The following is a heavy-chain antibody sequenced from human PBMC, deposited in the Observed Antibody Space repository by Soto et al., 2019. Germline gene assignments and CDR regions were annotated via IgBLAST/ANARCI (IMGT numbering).Heavy chain of an antibody. J-gene: IGHJ4*02. CDR3: AVDYYDSSGLDY. D-gene: IGHD3-22*01. V-gene: IGHV1-58*01. Sequence: GASVKVSCKASGFTFTSSAVQWVRQARGQRLEWIGWIVVGSGNTNYAQKFQERVTITREMSTRTAHMELSSLRSEVTAVYYCAVDYYDSSGLDYWGQGTLVTVSS. CDR2: IVVGSGNT. CDR1: GFTFTSSA.